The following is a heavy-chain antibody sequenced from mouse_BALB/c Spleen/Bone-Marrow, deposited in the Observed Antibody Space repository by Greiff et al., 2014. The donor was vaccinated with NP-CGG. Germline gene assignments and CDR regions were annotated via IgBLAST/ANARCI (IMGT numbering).Heavy chain of an antibody. CDR3: ARSGDSSGYGFAY. CDR1: GYTFTSYD. J-gene: IGHJ3*01. D-gene: IGHD3-2*01. Sequence: SGPELVKPGALVKISCKASGYTFTSYDINWVKQRPGQGLEWIGWIYPGDGSTKYNEKFKSKATLTADKSSSTAYMQLSSLTSENSAVYFCARSGDSSGYGFAYWGQGTLVTVSA. CDR2: IYPGDGST. V-gene: IGHV1S33*01.